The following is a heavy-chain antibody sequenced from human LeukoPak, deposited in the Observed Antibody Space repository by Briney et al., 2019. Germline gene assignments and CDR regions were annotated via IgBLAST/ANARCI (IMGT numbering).Heavy chain of an antibody. CDR3: ARAGDNHYLGAFDI. CDR2: TYYRSKWYN. Sequence: SQTLSLTCAISGDIVSSNSAAWNWIRQSPSRGLEWLGRTYYRSKWYNDYAVSVKSRITINPDTSKNQFSLQLNSVTPEDTAVYYCARAGDNHYLGAFDIWGRGTMVTVSS. V-gene: IGHV6-1*01. J-gene: IGHJ3*02. D-gene: IGHD5-24*01. CDR1: GDIVSSNSAA.